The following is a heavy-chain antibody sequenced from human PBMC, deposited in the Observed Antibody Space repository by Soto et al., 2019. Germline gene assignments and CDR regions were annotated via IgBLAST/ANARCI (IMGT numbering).Heavy chain of an antibody. CDR3: VKRFYFDGTGDCYDPRYFDF. CDR2: ISGSGGST. J-gene: IGHJ4*02. CDR1: GFTFSTYA. Sequence: EVQLLESGGGLVQPGGSLRLSCAASGFTFSTYAMSWVRQAPGKGLEWVSGISGSGGSTYYADAVKGRFTISRDNSKNTLYLQMNSLRAEDSAAYYCVKRFYFDGTGDCYDPRYFDFWGQGALVTVSS. D-gene: IGHD3-22*01. V-gene: IGHV3-23*01.